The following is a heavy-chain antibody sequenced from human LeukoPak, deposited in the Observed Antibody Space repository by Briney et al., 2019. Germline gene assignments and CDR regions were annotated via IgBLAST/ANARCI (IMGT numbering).Heavy chain of an antibody. CDR1: GGTFSSYA. D-gene: IGHD3-10*01. J-gene: IGHJ4*02. V-gene: IGHV1-69*05. Sequence: SVKVSCKASGGTFSSYAISWVRQAPGRGLEWMGRIIPIFGTANYAQKFQGRVTITTDESTSTVYMELSSLRSEDTAVYYCARGSLWFGESPPFDYWGQGTPVTVSS. CDR3: ARGSLWFGESPPFDY. CDR2: IIPIFGTA.